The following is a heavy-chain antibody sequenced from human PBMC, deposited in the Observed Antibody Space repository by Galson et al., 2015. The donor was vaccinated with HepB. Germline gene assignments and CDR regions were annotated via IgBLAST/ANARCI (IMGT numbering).Heavy chain of an antibody. CDR2: VSAYNGNT. Sequence: SVKVSCKASGYTFISYGITWVRQAPGQGLERMGWVSAYNGNTKYAQKLQGRVTMTTDTSTSTAYMELRSLRSDDTAVYYCARVGYSSSSQYWGQGTLVTVSS. CDR3: ARVGYSSSSQY. CDR1: GYTFISYG. D-gene: IGHD6-13*01. V-gene: IGHV1-18*04. J-gene: IGHJ4*02.